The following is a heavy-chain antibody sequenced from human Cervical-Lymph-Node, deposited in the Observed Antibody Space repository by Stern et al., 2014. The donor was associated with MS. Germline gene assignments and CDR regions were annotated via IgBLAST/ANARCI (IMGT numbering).Heavy chain of an antibody. D-gene: IGHD2-15*01. CDR1: GFTFSSYG. CDR3: ARDRHDLGYCSGGSCYLPDY. Sequence: VQLVESGGGVVQPGRSLRLSCAASGFTFSSYGMHWVCQAPGKGLEWVAVIWYDGSNKYYADSVKGRFTISRDNSKNTLYLQMNSLRAEDTAVYYCARDRHDLGYCSGGSCYLPDYWGQGTLVTVSS. V-gene: IGHV3-33*01. J-gene: IGHJ4*02. CDR2: IWYDGSNK.